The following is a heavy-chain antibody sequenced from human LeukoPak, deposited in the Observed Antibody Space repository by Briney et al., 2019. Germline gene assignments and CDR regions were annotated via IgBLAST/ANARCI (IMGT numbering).Heavy chain of an antibody. CDR1: GGSLSTHH. V-gene: IGHV4-59*11. CDR2: ISDSGST. CDR3: ARGYDSSAYHPFNY. Sequence: SETLSLTCVVSGGSLSTHHWSWIRQSPGRGLEWIGYISDSGSTNHNPSLKSRVTISVDTSKNQFSLMLSSVTAADTAVYYCARGYDSSAYHPFNYWGQGTLVTVSS. J-gene: IGHJ4*02. D-gene: IGHD3-22*01.